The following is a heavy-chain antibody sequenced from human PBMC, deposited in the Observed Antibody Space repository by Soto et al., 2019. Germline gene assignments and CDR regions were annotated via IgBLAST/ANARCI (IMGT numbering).Heavy chain of an antibody. J-gene: IGHJ4*02. D-gene: IGHD3-10*01. CDR1: GDTFDSYT. Sequence: QVQLVQSGAEVRKPGSSVKVSCKASGDTFDSYTLSWVRQAPGQGLEWMGRIIPILGITNYALRYQGRVTLTADMSTSTAYMELSGLRSGDTVIYFCARDSYYYVSSKGGDYWGQGTLVTVSS. CDR3: ARDSYYYVSSKGGDY. CDR2: IIPILGIT. V-gene: IGHV1-69*08.